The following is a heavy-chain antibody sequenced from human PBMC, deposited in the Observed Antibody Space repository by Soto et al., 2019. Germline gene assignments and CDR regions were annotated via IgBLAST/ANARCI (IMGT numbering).Heavy chain of an antibody. CDR3: PRRTSSTMLYGPQTKYFSDYSSDV. CDR1: GYSFTSYW. D-gene: IGHD3-10*02. V-gene: IGHV5-51*01. J-gene: IGHJ6*04. CDR2: IYPGDSDT. Sequence: PGESMKISCKGSGYSFTSYWIGWVRQMTGKGLEWMGIIYPGDSDTRYSPSFQGQVTISADKSISPAYLQWGSLKALDTAMNYCPRRTSSTMLYGPQTKYFSDYSSDVWGKGTTVTVSS.